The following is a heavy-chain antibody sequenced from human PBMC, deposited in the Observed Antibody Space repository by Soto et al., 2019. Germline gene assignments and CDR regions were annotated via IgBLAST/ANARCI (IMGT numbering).Heavy chain of an antibody. V-gene: IGHV3-23*01. Sequence: EVQLLESGGGLVQPGGSLRLSCAASGFTFITYGMTWVRQAPGKGLEYVSSITGSGAGTYYAESVKGRFTISRDNSNNPRHLQMPSRRAEDTPIYDCARDAGPFNYWCQRTLVPVSS. D-gene: IGHD3-10*01. CDR3: ARDAGPFNY. CDR1: GFTFITYG. CDR2: ITGSGAGT. J-gene: IGHJ4*02.